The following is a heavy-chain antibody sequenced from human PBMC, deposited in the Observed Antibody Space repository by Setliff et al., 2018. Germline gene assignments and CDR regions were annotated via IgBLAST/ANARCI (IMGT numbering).Heavy chain of an antibody. Sequence: PSETLSLTCTVSGGSISSYYWSWIRQPAGKGLEWIGHIYIGGSANYNPSLKSRVTMSIDTSKNQFSLKLNSVTAADTAMYYCVLTPSNLFDYWGQGTLVTVSS. CDR2: IYIGGSA. CDR1: GGSISSYY. V-gene: IGHV4-4*07. D-gene: IGHD7-27*01. J-gene: IGHJ4*02. CDR3: VLTPSNLFDY.